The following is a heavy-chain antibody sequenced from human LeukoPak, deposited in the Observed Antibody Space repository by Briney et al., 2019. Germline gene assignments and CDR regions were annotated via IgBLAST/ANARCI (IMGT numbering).Heavy chain of an antibody. D-gene: IGHD1-1*01. CDR2: VYSTGSA. CDR3: AVQTYGSGCDHRVSWFDP. Sequence: PSETLSLTCTVSGGSLTYKYWAWIRQPPGKGLEWIGYVYSTGSAKYNPSLRSRLTISVDASSPRFSLSLTSVTAADTAVYYCAVQTYGSGCDHRVSWFDPWGQGTLLTVSS. J-gene: IGHJ5*02. V-gene: IGHV4-59*12. CDR1: GGSLTYKY.